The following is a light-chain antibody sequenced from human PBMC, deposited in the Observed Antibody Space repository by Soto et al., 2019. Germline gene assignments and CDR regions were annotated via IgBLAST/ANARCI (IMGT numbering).Light chain of an antibody. CDR2: WAS. J-gene: IGKJ1*01. CDR1: QSFLYSSNNKNY. Sequence: VKPPSPDSLAVTFADRASMRFRSSQSFLYSSNNKNYLAWYQQKPGQPPKLLIYWASTRESGVPDRFSGSGSGTEFTLTISSLQSEDFAVYYCQQYATSRTFGQGTKVDIK. V-gene: IGKV4-1*01. CDR3: QQYATSRT.